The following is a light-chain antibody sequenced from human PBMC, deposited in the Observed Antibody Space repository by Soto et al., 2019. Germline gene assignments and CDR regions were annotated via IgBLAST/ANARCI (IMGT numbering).Light chain of an antibody. J-gene: IGKJ4*01. CDR2: AAS. Sequence: IQLTQSPSSLSASVGDRVTIACRASQGIDSFLAWYQQKPGTTPKLLIYAASALQTGVPSRLSGSGSGTDFTLTISSLQPEDFATYYCQQLHSYPSTFGGGTKVDIK. CDR3: QQLHSYPST. CDR1: QGIDSF. V-gene: IGKV1-9*01.